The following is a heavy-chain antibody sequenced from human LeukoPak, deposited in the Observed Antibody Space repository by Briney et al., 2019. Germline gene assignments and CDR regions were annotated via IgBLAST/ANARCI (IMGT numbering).Heavy chain of an antibody. CDR2: VYYGGST. CDR3: ARVRIGATSYDASDV. J-gene: IGHJ3*01. V-gene: IGHV4-39*07. D-gene: IGHD1-26*01. CDR1: GGSISSSSYC. Sequence: SETLSLTCSVSGGSISSSSYCWGWIRQPPGKGLEWIANVYYGGSTNYNPYLKRRVTMSVDTSKNQFSLRLGSVTAADTAVYYCARVRIGATSYDASDVWGLGTMVTVSS.